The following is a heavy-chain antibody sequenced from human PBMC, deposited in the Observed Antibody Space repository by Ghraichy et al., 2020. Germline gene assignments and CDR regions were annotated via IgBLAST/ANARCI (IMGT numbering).Heavy chain of an antibody. V-gene: IGHV4-61*03. Sequence: SETLSLTCTVSGDSVNSKIHYWTWFRQPAGNSLEFLGYIDYSGGTKYNPSLRGRVTIVLDTSKNNFSLKLRSVAAADTAVYYCARGGFWNYFDYWGPGTLVTVSS. D-gene: IGHD1-1*01. CDR1: GDSVNSKIHY. CDR2: IDYSGGT. CDR3: ARGGFWNYFDY. J-gene: IGHJ4*02.